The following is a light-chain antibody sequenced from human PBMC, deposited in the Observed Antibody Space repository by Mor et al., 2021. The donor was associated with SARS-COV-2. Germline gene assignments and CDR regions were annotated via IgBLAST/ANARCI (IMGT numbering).Light chain of an antibody. CDR2: KAS. CDR3: QQYNSYSRT. J-gene: IGKJ1*01. CDR1: QSISSW. Sequence: SQSISSWLAWYQQKPGKAPKLLIYKASSLESGVPSRFSGSGSGTEFTLTISSLQPDDFATYYCQQYNSYSRTFGQG. V-gene: IGKV1-5*03.